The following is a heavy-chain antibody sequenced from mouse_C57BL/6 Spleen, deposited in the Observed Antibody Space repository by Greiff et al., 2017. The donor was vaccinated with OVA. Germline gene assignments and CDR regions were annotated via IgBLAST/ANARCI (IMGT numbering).Heavy chain of an antibody. CDR3: ARMDDGYWFAY. D-gene: IGHD2-3*01. CDR2: INPSSGYT. J-gene: IGHJ3*01. CDR1: GYTFTSYW. V-gene: IGHV1-7*01. Sequence: VKLQESGAELAKPGASVKLSCKASGYTFTSYWMHWVKQRPGQGLEWIGYINPSSGYTKYNQKFKDKATLTAYKSSSTAYMQLSSLTYEDSAVYYCARMDDGYWFAYWGQGTLVTVSA.